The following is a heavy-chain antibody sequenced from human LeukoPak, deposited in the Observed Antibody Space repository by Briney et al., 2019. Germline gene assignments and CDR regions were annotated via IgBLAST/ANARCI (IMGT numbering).Heavy chain of an antibody. V-gene: IGHV3-23*01. D-gene: IGHD3-22*01. Sequence: GGSLRLSCAASGFTFNSYGMHWVRQAPGKGLEWVSAISGSGGSTYYADSVKGRFTISRDNSKNTLYLQMNSLRAEDTAVYYCAKDDYYDSSGYYDAFDIWGQGTMVTVSS. J-gene: IGHJ3*02. CDR2: ISGSGGST. CDR3: AKDDYYDSSGYYDAFDI. CDR1: GFTFNSYG.